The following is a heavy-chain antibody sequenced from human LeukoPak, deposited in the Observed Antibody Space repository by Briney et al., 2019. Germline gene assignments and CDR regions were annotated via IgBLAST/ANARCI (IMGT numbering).Heavy chain of an antibody. CDR2: ITSSSSYI. V-gene: IGHV3-21*01. J-gene: IGHJ4*02. D-gene: IGHD1-14*01. CDR1: GFTFSSYS. Sequence: GGPLGLSCAGSGFTFSSYSMNWVRQAPGKGLEWVSVITSSSSYIYYADSVKGRFTISRDNAKNSLYLQMNSLRAEDTAVYFCARDSLPDGFDYWGQGTLVTVSS. CDR3: ARDSLPDGFDY.